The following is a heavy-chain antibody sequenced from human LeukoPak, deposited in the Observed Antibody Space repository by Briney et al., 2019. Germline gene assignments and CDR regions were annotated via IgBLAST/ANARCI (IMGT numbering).Heavy chain of an antibody. CDR2: IYYSGST. Sequence: SETLSLTCTVSGGSISSSSYYWGWIRQPPGKGLEWIGSIYYSGSTYYNPSLKSRVTISVDTSKNQFSLKLSSVTAADTAVYYCARGGYSYGYDYWGQGTLVTVSS. V-gene: IGHV4-39*07. CDR3: ARGGYSYGYDY. J-gene: IGHJ4*02. D-gene: IGHD5-18*01. CDR1: GGSISSSSYY.